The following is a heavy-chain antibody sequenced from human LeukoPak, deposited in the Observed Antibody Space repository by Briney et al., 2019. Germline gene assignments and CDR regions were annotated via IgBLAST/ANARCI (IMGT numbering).Heavy chain of an antibody. CDR1: GFTLSSYW. V-gene: IGHV3-7*04. D-gene: IGHD3-10*01. CDR3: ARDYYASGTHDF. J-gene: IGHJ4*02. Sequence: PGGSLRLSCAASGFTLSSYWMTWVRQAPGKGLEWVANIKQDGSAKHYVGSVQGRFTISRDNAKTSLYLQMNSLRAEDTAVYYCARDYYASGTHDFWGQGTLVTVSS. CDR2: IKQDGSAK.